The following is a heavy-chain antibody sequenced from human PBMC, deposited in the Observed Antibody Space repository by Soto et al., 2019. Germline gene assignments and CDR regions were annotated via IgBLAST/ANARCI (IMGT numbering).Heavy chain of an antibody. CDR1: GGSISSYY. Sequence: PSETLSLTCTVSGGSISSYYWSWIRQPPGKGLEWIGEIYHSGSTNYNPSLKSRVTISVDKSNNQFSLKLSSVTAADTALYYCARVSYYYDSSGYYYVGDFDYWGQGTLVTVSS. J-gene: IGHJ4*02. D-gene: IGHD3-22*01. V-gene: IGHV4-59*12. CDR3: ARVSYYYDSSGYYYVGDFDY. CDR2: IYHSGST.